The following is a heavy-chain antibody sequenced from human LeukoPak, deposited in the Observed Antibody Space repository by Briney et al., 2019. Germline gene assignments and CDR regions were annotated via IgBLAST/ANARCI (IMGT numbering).Heavy chain of an antibody. CDR1: GGTFSSYA. D-gene: IGHD6-13*01. Sequence: SVKVSCRASGGTFSSYAISWVRQAPGQGLEWMGRIIPILGIANYAQKFQGRVTITADKSTSTAYMELSSLRSEDAAVYYCARGEIAAAAPYYWGQGTLVTVSS. V-gene: IGHV1-69*04. CDR2: IIPILGIA. J-gene: IGHJ4*02. CDR3: ARGEIAAAAPYY.